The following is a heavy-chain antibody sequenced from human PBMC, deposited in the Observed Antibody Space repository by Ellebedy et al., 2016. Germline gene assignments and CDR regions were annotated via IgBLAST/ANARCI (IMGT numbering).Heavy chain of an antibody. CDR2: INHSGST. CDR3: AVGSSSSWYPDY. Sequence: SETLSLTCAVYGGSFSGYYWSWIRQPPGKGLEWIGEINHSGSTNYNPSLKSRVTISVDTSKNQFSLKLSSVTAADTAVYYCAVGSSSSWYPDYWGQGTLVTVSS. J-gene: IGHJ4*02. V-gene: IGHV4-34*01. D-gene: IGHD6-13*01. CDR1: GGSFSGYY.